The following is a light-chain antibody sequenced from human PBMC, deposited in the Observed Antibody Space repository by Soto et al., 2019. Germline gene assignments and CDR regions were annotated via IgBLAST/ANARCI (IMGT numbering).Light chain of an antibody. J-gene: IGKJ1*01. Sequence: EIVMTQSPATLSLSPGEIAALSCSASQIVSSNLAWYQQKPGQAPRLLIYGASTRATVIPASFSGSGWGREFTLTTSSRQYEDFVVYYCQKYHNCWGKFGQGTKVDIK. CDR3: QKYHNCWGK. V-gene: IGKV3-15*01. CDR1: QIVSSN. CDR2: GAS.